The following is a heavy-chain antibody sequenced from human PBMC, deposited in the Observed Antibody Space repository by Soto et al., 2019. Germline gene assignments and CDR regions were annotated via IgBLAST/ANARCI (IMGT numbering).Heavy chain of an antibody. CDR2: IYYSGST. Sequence: SETLSLTCTVSGGSISSYYWSWIRQPPGKGLEWIGYIYYSGSTNYNPSLKSRVTISVDTSKNQFSLKLSSVTAADTAVYYCARVTRDIFDYWGQGTLVTVSS. CDR1: GGSISSYY. J-gene: IGHJ4*02. V-gene: IGHV4-59*01. CDR3: ARVTRDIFDY.